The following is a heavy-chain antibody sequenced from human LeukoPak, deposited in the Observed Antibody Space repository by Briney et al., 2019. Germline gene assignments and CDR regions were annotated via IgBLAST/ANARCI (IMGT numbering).Heavy chain of an antibody. Sequence: GGSLRLSCAASGFTLSDYWMNWVRQVPGKGPVWVSHISPDGRNIAYADSVKGRFTISRDSAKNTLYLQMNSLRVGDTAVYYCVRDGGGTTPYDCWGQGTLVTVSS. J-gene: IGHJ4*02. CDR2: ISPDGRNI. D-gene: IGHD1-7*01. V-gene: IGHV3-74*01. CDR3: VRDGGGTTPYDC. CDR1: GFTLSDYW.